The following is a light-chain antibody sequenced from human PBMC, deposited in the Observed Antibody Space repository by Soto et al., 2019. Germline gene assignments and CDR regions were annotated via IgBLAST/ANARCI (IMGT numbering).Light chain of an antibody. V-gene: IGKV3-15*01. J-gene: IGKJ5*01. CDR3: QQYNNWHPIT. CDR2: GAS. CDR1: QSVSRN. Sequence: EILLTQSPATLSVPPGERATLSCRASQSVSRNLAWYQQKPGQAPRLLIYGASTRATGIPARFSGSGSATEFTLTISSLQSQDFAVYYCQQYNNWHPITFGQGTRLKIK.